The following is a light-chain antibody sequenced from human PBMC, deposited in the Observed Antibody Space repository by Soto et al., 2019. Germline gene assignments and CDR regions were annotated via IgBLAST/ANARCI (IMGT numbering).Light chain of an antibody. J-gene: IGLJ1*01. CDR3: SSYAGSNNYV. V-gene: IGLV2-8*01. Sequence: QSALTQPLSASGSPGQSVTISCTGTSSDVGGYKYVSWYQQYPGKAPKLMIYAVSERPSGVPDRFSGSKSGNTASLTVSGLQAEDEADYYCSSYAGSNNYVFGTGTKVTVL. CDR1: SSDVGGYKY. CDR2: AVS.